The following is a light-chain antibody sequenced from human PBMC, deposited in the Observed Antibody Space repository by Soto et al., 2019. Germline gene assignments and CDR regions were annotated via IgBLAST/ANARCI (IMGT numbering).Light chain of an antibody. V-gene: IGLV2-14*01. Sequence: QSVLTQPASLSGSTGQSITISCTGTSSDVGGYNYFSWYRQHPGRAPKHMIYDVSNRPSGVSNRCSGAKSGNTASLTSAGLQAEDEADYYCSSYTRSSTYVFGTGTKVTAL. CDR1: SSDVGGYNY. J-gene: IGLJ1*01. CDR2: DVS. CDR3: SSYTRSSTYV.